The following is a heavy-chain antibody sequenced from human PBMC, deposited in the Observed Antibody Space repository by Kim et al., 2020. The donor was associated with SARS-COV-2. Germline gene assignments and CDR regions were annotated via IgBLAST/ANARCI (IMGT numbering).Heavy chain of an antibody. D-gene: IGHD6-13*01. CDR3: ARGGYSSSCYWVF. V-gene: IGHV3-7*01. CDR2: IKRDGTEK. CDR1: GFTFSTSW. J-gene: IGHJ4*02. Sequence: GGSLRLSCAASGFTFSTSWMTWVRQAPGKGLEWVASIKRDGTEKYYVDSMEGRFIISRDNARNSLYLQMNSLRAEDTAVYYCARGGYSSSCYWVFWGQGTLVTVSS.